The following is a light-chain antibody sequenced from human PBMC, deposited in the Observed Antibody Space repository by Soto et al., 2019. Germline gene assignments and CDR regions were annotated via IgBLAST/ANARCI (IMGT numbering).Light chain of an antibody. CDR2: EGF. V-gene: IGLV2-23*01. CDR1: SSDVGSGNV. CDR3: CPHACSDTYV. Sequence: QSVLTQPASVSGSPGQSITISCTGASSDVGSGNVVSWYQHYPGKAPQLIIFEGFKRPSGVSSRFSGSKSGNTASLTISGLQGEEEVEDYCCPHACSDTYVFGTGIK. J-gene: IGLJ1*01.